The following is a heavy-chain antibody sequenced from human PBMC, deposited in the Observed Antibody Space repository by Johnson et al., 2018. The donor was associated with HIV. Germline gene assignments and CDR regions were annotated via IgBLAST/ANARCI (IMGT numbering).Heavy chain of an antibody. CDR2: IRSKANSYAT. V-gene: IGHV3-73*01. CDR1: GFTFSGSA. Sequence: MQLVESGGGVVQPGRSLRLSCAASGFTFSGSAMHWVRQASGKGLEWVGRIRSKANSYATAYAASVKGRFTISRDNSKNTLYLQMNSLRAEDTAVYYCAKLPVLYGDFDDAFNIWGQGTMVTVSS. D-gene: IGHD4-17*01. CDR3: AKLPVLYGDFDDAFNI. J-gene: IGHJ3*02.